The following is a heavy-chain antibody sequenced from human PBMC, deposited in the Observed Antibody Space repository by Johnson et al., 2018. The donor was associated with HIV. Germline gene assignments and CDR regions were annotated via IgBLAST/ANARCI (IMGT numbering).Heavy chain of an antibody. D-gene: IGHD2-2*01. CDR3: AREVSSGGDCTTTTCYAAAFDI. CDR1: GFTFSSYA. J-gene: IGHJ3*02. V-gene: IGHV3-30*04. CDR2: ISYDGNNK. Sequence: QVQLVESGGGVVQPGRSLRLSCAASGFTFSSYALHWVRQAPGKGLEWVSFISYDGNNKIYADSVKGRFTISRDNSKNTLYVQMNSLRAADTAVYYCAREVSSGGDCTTTTCYAAAFDIWGRGTMVTVSS.